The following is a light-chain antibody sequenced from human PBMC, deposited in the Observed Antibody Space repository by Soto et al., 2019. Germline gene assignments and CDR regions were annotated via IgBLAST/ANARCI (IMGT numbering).Light chain of an antibody. V-gene: IGKV3-11*01. CDR1: ESVTDY. CDR3: QQRHMWPIT. J-gene: IGKJ1*01. CDR2: GAS. Sequence: EIVLTQSPATLSLSPGERGTLSCRASESVTDYLAWYQQKPGQAPRLLIYGASTRATGIPARFSGSGSGTDFTLTISSLEPEDSAVYYCQQRHMWPITFGQGTKVDIK.